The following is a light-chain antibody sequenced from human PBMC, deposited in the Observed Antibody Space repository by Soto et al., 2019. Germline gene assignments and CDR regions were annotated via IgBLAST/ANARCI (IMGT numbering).Light chain of an antibody. Sequence: SYELTQSPSVSVAPGQTASITCGGDNIGTKGVHWYHQKPGQAPVLVVYDNRHRRSGIPERFSGSNSGNTATLTISRVEAGDEADYFCQVWDGSGGHGVFGGGTKLTVL. V-gene: IGLV3-21*02. CDR3: QVWDGSGGHGV. CDR2: DNR. J-gene: IGLJ2*01. CDR1: NIGTKG.